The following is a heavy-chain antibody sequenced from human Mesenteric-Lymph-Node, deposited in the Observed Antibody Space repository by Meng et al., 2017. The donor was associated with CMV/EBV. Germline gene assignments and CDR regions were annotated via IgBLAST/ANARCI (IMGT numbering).Heavy chain of an antibody. CDR2: ITWNSGRV. V-gene: IGHV3-9*01. Sequence: GGSLRLSCAVSGFTFDDYAMHWVGQAPGKGLEWVSGITWNSGRVDYADSVKGRFTISRDNAKDSLYLQINNLRAEDTALYYCARDSSPGYCTSGDCYNWFDPWGQGTLVTVSS. CDR3: ARDSSPGYCTSGDCYNWFDP. CDR1: GFTFDDYA. J-gene: IGHJ5*02. D-gene: IGHD2-8*01.